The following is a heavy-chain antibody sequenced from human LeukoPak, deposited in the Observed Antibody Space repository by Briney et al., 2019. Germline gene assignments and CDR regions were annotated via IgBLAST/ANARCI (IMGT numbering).Heavy chain of an antibody. J-gene: IGHJ4*02. CDR1: GFTFSSYG. D-gene: IGHD2-2*01. CDR3: AKDQYCTSTSCYVGY. CDR2: IRYDGSNK. V-gene: IGHV3-30*02. Sequence: PGGSLRLSCAASGFTFSSYGMHWVRQAPGKGLEWVAFIRYDGSNKYYADSVKGRFTISRDNSKNTLYLQMNNLRAEDTAVYYCAKDQYCTSTSCYVGYWGQGTLVTVSS.